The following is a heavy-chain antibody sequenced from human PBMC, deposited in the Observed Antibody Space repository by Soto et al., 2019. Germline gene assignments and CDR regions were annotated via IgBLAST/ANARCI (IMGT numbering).Heavy chain of an antibody. Sequence: GGSLRLSCTASGFTFSSYSMNWVRQAPGKGLEWVSSISSSSSYIYYADSVKGRFTISRDNAKNSLYLQMNSLRAEDTAVYYCARDRGSYSYYYYYGMDVWGQGTTVTVSS. CDR1: GFTFSSYS. CDR3: ARDRGSYSYYYYYGMDV. D-gene: IGHD1-26*01. V-gene: IGHV3-21*01. J-gene: IGHJ6*02. CDR2: ISSSSSYI.